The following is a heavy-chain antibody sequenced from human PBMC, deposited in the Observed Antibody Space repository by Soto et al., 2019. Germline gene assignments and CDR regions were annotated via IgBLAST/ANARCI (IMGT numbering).Heavy chain of an antibody. D-gene: IGHD2-15*01. CDR3: ARGDIVVVVAATKRRRENWFDT. V-gene: IGHV4-34*01. CDR2: INHSGST. CDR1: GGSFGGYY. J-gene: IGHJ5*02. Sequence: SETLSLTCAVYGGSFGGYYWSWSRQPPGKGLEWIGEINHSGSTNYNPSLKSRVTISVDTSKNQFSLKLSSVTAADTAVYYCARGDIVVVVAATKRRRENWFDTWGQGTLVTVSS.